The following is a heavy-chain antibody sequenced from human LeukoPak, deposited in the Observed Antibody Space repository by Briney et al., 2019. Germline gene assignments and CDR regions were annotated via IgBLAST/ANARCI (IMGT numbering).Heavy chain of an antibody. CDR1: GFTFSSYA. Sequence: GGSLRLSCAASGFTFSSYAMSWVRQAPRKGLEWVSAISGSGGSTYYADSVKGRFTISRDNSKNTLYLQMNSLRAEDTAVYYCAKDPTTVTTKVDYYYYMDVWGKGTTVTVSS. D-gene: IGHD4-17*01. V-gene: IGHV3-23*01. CDR3: AKDPTTVTTKVDYYYYMDV. J-gene: IGHJ6*03. CDR2: ISGSGGST.